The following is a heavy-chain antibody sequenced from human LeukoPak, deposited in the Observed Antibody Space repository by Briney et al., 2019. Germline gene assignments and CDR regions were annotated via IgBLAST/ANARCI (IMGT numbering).Heavy chain of an antibody. CDR3: ARNTGGLTLAFDI. CDR1: GYTFTGYY. CDR2: INPNSGGT. V-gene: IGHV1-2*02. Sequence: ASVKVSCKASGYTFTGYYMHWVRQAPGQGLEWMGWINPNSGGTNYAQKFQGRVTMTRDTSISTAYMELRSLRSDDTAVYYCARNTGGLTLAFDIWGQGTMVTVSS. J-gene: IGHJ3*02. D-gene: IGHD1-26*01.